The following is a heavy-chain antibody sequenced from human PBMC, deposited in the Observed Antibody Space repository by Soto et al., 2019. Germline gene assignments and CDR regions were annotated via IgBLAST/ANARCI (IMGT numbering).Heavy chain of an antibody. V-gene: IGHV4-31*03. CDR1: GGSISSGGYY. CDR2: IYYSGST. J-gene: IGHJ4*02. Sequence: SETLSLTCTVSGGSISSGGYYWSWIRQHPGKGLEWIGYIYYSGSTYYNPSLKSRVTISVDTSKNQFSLKLSSVTAADTAVYYCASLSFYGSGSTPPFEYWGQGTLVAV. CDR3: ASLSFYGSGSTPPFEY. D-gene: IGHD3-10*01.